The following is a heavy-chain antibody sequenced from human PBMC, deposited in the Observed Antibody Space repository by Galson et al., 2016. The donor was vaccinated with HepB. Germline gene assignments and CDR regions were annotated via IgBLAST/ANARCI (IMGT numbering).Heavy chain of an antibody. V-gene: IGHV3-48*02. Sequence: SLRLSCAASGFTFSPSSMNWVRQAPGKGLEWLSYISGTTHTFVSYADSLRGRFTMSRDNAKNSLYLHLNSLRDEDTAIYYCARDFSWSFENWGQGTLVTVSS. D-gene: IGHD3-3*01. CDR2: ISGTTHTFV. CDR3: ARDFSWSFEN. CDR1: GFTFSPSS. J-gene: IGHJ4*02.